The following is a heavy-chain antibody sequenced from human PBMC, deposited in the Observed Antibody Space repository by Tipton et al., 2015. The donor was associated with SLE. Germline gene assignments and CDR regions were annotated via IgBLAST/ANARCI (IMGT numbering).Heavy chain of an antibody. CDR3: ATREDYWYNYMDV. J-gene: IGHJ6*03. D-gene: IGHD1-26*01. CDR2: ISSGYKT. Sequence: SLRLSCAASGFHFSTSAMVWVRQAPGKGLEWVSTISSGYKTSYSDSVKGRVTISRDNSKDTVFLQLSSLRVEDSAIYFCATREDYWYNYMDVWGEGTTVTVSS. CDR1: GFHFSTSA. V-gene: IGHV3-23*01.